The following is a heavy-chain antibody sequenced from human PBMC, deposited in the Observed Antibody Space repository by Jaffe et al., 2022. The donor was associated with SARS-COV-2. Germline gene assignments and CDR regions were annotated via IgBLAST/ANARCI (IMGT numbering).Heavy chain of an antibody. CDR3: ARGGYLGYFDY. CDR2: IYYSGST. D-gene: IGHD5-12*01. CDR1: GGSISSYY. Sequence: QVQLQESGPGLVKPSETLSLTCTVSGGSISSYYWSWIRQPPGKGLEWIGYIYYSGSTNYNPSLKSRVTISVDTSKNQFSLKLSSVTAADTAVYYCARGGYLGYFDYWGQGTLVTVSS. V-gene: IGHV4-59*01. J-gene: IGHJ4*02.